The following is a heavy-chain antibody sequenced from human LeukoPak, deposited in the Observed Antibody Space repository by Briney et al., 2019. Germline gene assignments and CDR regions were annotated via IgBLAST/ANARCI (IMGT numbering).Heavy chain of an antibody. Sequence: SETLPLTCTVSGGSISSNNYFWGWIRQTPGKGLEWIGVIYYSGSTHYNPSLKSRVTISVDTSKNKFSLNLKSVTAADTAMYYCARGTLYRGWSYYLDFWGQGSQVTVSS. D-gene: IGHD6-19*01. CDR2: IYYSGST. V-gene: IGHV4-39*07. CDR3: ARGTLYRGWSYYLDF. J-gene: IGHJ4*02. CDR1: GGSISSNNYF.